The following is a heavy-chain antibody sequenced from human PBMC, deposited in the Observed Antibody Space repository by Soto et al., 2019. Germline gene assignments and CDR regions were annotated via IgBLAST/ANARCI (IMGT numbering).Heavy chain of an antibody. CDR1: GDSVSSGTYY. V-gene: IGHV4-61*01. CDR3: ARGLDYVGFDY. D-gene: IGHD4-17*01. Sequence: QVQLQESGPRLVKPSETLSLTCIVSGDSVSSGTYYWSWIRQPPGKGLEWIGYVYYRGSTNYNPSLKRRVTISIDTSRNQFSLKLNSVSAADTALYYCARGLDYVGFDYWGQGTLVAVSS. CDR2: VYYRGST. J-gene: IGHJ4*02.